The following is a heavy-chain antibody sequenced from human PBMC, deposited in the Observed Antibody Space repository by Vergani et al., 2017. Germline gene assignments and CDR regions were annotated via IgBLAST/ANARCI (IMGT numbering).Heavy chain of an antibody. CDR3: ARLADYYYYYVDV. CDR1: GCSISSYY. CDR2: IYYSGST. V-gene: IGHV4-59*01. J-gene: IGHJ6*03. Sequence: QVQLQESGPGLVKPSETLSLTCTVSGCSISSYYWSWIRQPPGKGLEWIGYIYYSGSTNYNPSLRSRVTISLDTSTNQFSLKLSSVTAADTAVYYCARLADYYYYYVDVWGKGTTVTVSS.